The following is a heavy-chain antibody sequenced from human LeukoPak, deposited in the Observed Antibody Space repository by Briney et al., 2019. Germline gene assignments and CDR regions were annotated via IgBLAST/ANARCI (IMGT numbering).Heavy chain of an antibody. D-gene: IGHD6-13*01. V-gene: IGHV4-4*09. Sequence: SETLSLTCNVSGGSICSYYWSWIRQPPGKGLEWIGYIYPSGSTSYNPSLKSRVTTSVNTSKNQFSLKVNSVTAADTAVYYCARHVEAAAGTWLDHWGQGTLVTVSS. CDR1: GGSICSYY. CDR3: ARHVEAAAGTWLDH. CDR2: IYPSGST. J-gene: IGHJ4*02.